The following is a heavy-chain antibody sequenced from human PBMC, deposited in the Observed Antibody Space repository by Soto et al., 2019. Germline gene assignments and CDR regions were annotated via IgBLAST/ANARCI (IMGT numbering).Heavy chain of an antibody. J-gene: IGHJ4*02. CDR2: IRKDSGRAT. V-gene: IGHV3-11*01. Sequence: GGSLRLSCAASGFIFRDCFMSWIRQAPGKGLEWISYIRKDSGRATRYADSVKGRFTISRDNAQNALFLQMNNLTVEATAVYYCAKENWDNADCWGEGTL. CDR1: GFIFRDCF. CDR3: AKENWDNADC. D-gene: IGHD7-27*01.